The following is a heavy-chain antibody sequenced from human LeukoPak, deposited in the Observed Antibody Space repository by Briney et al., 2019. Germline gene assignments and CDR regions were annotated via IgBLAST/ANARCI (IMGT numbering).Heavy chain of an antibody. CDR1: GFTFSSYG. CDR2: ISYDGGNK. J-gene: IGHJ6*02. Sequence: GGSLRLSCAASGFTFSSYGMHWVRQAPGKGLEWVAVISYDGGNKYYADSVKGRFTISRDNSKNTLYLQMNSLRAEDTAVYYCATYYYYYGMDVWGQGTTVTVSS. V-gene: IGHV3-30*03. CDR3: ATYYYYYGMDV.